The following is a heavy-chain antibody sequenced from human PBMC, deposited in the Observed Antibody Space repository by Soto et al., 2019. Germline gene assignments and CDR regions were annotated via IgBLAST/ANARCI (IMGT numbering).Heavy chain of an antibody. J-gene: IGHJ5*02. CDR3: AKGGTGYGGNSPDWFDP. D-gene: IGHD4-17*01. CDR2: ISGSGGNI. Sequence: EVQLLESGGGLVQPGGSLRLSCAASGFTFSNYGMSWVRQAPGKGLEWVSAISGSGGNIYYADSVRGRFTISRDNSKNTLYLQMNSLRAEDTAVYYCAKGGTGYGGNSPDWFDPWGQGTLVTVSS. CDR1: GFTFSNYG. V-gene: IGHV3-23*01.